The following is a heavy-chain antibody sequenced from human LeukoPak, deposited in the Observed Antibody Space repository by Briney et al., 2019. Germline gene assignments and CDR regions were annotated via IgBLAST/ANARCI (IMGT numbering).Heavy chain of an antibody. CDR3: ARTHHDCSSTSCYRSLYYYYYGMDV. J-gene: IGHJ6*02. Sequence: GESLKISCKGSGYSFTSYWIGWVRQMPGKGLEWMGIIYPGDSDTRYSPSFQGQVTISADKSISTAYLQWSSLKASDTAMYYCARTHHDCSSTSCYRSLYYYYYGMDVWGQGTTVTVSS. CDR2: IYPGDSDT. D-gene: IGHD2-2*02. V-gene: IGHV5-51*01. CDR1: GYSFTSYW.